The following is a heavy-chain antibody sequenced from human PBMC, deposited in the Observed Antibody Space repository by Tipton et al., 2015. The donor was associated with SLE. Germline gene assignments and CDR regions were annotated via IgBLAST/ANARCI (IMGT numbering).Heavy chain of an antibody. CDR1: GYSISSGYY. J-gene: IGHJ3*02. CDR3: ARGGGYCSSTSCPGAFDI. V-gene: IGHV4-38-2*02. CDR2: IYHSGST. D-gene: IGHD2-2*01. Sequence: TLSLTCTVSGYSISSGYYWGWIRQPPGKGLEWIGSIYHSGSTYYNPSLKSRATISVDTSKNQFSLKLSSVTAADTAVYYCARGGGYCSSTSCPGAFDIWGQGTMVTVSS.